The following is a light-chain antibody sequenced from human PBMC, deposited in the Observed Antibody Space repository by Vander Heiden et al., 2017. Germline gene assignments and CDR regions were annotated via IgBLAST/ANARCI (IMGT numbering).Light chain of an antibody. V-gene: IGKV1-39*01. CDR2: AAS. CDR1: QSISTY. CDR3: LQSYNSPYT. Sequence: DIQVTQSPASLSASLGDEVAITCRTSQSISTYLNWYQQRPGKAPKLLVSAASTLQSGVSSRFAGFGSGTDFTLTISSLQPEDFGTYFCLQSYNSPYTFGQGTRLQIK. J-gene: IGKJ2*01.